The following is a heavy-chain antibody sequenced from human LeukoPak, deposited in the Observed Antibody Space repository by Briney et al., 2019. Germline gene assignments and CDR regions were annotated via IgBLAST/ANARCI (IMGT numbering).Heavy chain of an antibody. CDR3: ATSPGIAVAGDYYYYGMDV. D-gene: IGHD6-19*01. CDR2: FDPEDGET. J-gene: IGHJ6*02. V-gene: IGHV1-24*01. CDR1: GYTLTELS. Sequence: ASVKVSCKVSGYTLTELSMHWVRQAPGKGLEWMGGFDPEDGETIYAQKFQGGVTMTEDTSTDTAYMELSSLRSEDTAVYYCATSPGIAVAGDYYYYGMDVWGQGTTVTVSS.